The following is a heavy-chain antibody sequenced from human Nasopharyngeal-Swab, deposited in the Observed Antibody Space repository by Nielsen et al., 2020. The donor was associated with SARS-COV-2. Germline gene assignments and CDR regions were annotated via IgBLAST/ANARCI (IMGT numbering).Heavy chain of an antibody. V-gene: IGHV1-18*01. D-gene: IGHD6-19*01. CDR3: ARGNGWYPDH. CDR1: GYTFANYG. Sequence: ASVKVSCKASGYTFANYGVSWVRQAPGQGLEWMGWISVYNGNTGYAQNFQGRVTMTTDTSTNTGYLELRNLRSDDTAVYYCARGNGWYPDHRGQGTLVTVSS. CDR2: ISVYNGNT. J-gene: IGHJ4*02.